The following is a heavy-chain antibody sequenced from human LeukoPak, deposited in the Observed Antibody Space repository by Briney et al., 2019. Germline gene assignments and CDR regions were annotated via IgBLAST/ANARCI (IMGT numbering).Heavy chain of an antibody. CDR3: AKAKIIVVVTAIHFDY. D-gene: IGHD2-21*02. Sequence: PGGSLRLSCAASGFTFSSYDMHWVRQPTGKGLEWVSAIGTAGDTYYPGSVKGRFTISRENAKNSLYLQMNSLRAGDTAVYYCAKAKIIVVVTAIHFDYWGQGTLVTVSS. CDR2: IGTAGDT. J-gene: IGHJ4*02. V-gene: IGHV3-13*04. CDR1: GFTFSSYD.